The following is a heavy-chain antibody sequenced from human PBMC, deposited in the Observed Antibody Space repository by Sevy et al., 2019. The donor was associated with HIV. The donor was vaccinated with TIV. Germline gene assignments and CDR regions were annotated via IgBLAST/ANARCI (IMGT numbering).Heavy chain of an antibody. CDR1: GFTFSSYR. Sequence: GGSLRLSCAASGFTFSSYRMSWVRQAPGKGLEWVATMKEDGSEKYYVDSVKGRFTISRDNAKNSLYVQMNSLRAEDTAVYYCVREGLGGFSYSLDCWGQGTLVTVSS. CDR3: VREGLGGFSYSLDC. CDR2: MKEDGSEK. J-gene: IGHJ4*02. V-gene: IGHV3-7*01. D-gene: IGHD5-18*01.